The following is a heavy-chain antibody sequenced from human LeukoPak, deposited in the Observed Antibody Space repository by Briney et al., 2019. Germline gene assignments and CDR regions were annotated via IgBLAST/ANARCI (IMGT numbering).Heavy chain of an antibody. Sequence: APVKVSCKASGYTFTSYDINWVRQATGQGLEWMGWMNPNSGNTGYAQKFQGRVTMTRNTSISTAYMELSSLRSEDTAVYYCVRGGIYCSSTSCYRKGGYDYWGQGTLVTVSS. V-gene: IGHV1-8*01. J-gene: IGHJ4*02. CDR1: GYTFTSYD. D-gene: IGHD2-2*01. CDR3: VRGGIYCSSTSCYRKGGYDY. CDR2: MNPNSGNT.